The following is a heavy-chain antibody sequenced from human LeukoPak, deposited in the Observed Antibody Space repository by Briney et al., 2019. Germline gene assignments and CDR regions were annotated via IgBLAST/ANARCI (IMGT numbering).Heavy chain of an antibody. V-gene: IGHV3-53*01. J-gene: IGHJ4*02. D-gene: IGHD3-22*01. CDR1: GFTFSHYA. CDR2: IYSGGST. Sequence: GGSLRLSCAASGFTFSHYAMSWVRQAPGKGLEWVSVIYSGGSTYYAGSVKGRFTISRDNSKNTLYLQMNSLRAEDTAVYYCARGNSNYHDSSGYYPNPHFDYWGQGTLVTVSS. CDR3: ARGNSNYHDSSGYYPNPHFDY.